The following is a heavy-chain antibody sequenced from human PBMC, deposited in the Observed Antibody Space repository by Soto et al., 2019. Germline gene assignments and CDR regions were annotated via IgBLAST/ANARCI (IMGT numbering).Heavy chain of an antibody. CDR3: ARENYD. V-gene: IGHV3-48*03. CDR2: ISSSGSTI. J-gene: IGHJ1*01. CDR1: GFTFSSYE. D-gene: IGHD3-22*01. Sequence: XGSLNLSCAASGFTFSSYEMNWVRQTPGKGLEWGSYISSSGSTIYYADSVKGRFTISRDNAKNSLYLQMNSLRAEDTAVYYCARENYDWSQGPLVTVPS.